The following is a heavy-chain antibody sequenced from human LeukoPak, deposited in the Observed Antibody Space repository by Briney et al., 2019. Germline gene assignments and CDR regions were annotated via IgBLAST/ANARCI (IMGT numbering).Heavy chain of an antibody. CDR1: EFTFSNYG. CDR2: IWFDGSNK. Sequence: PGGSLRLSCAASEFTFSNYGMHWVRQAPGKGLEWVAFIWFDGSNKYYADSVKGRFTISRDNSKSTLYLQMNSLRAEDAAVYYCASAGPIIIGLDYWGQGTLVTVSS. J-gene: IGHJ4*02. CDR3: ASAGPIIIGLDY. V-gene: IGHV3-33*01. D-gene: IGHD3-10*01.